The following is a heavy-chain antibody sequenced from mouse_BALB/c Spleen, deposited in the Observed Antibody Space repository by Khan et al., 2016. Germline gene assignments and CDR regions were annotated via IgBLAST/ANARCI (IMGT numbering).Heavy chain of an antibody. CDR2: INPSTGYT. Sequence: QVRLQQSGAELAKPGASVKMSCKASGYTFTSYWMHWVKQRPGQGLEWIGYINPSTGYTEYNQKFKDKATLTADKSSSTAYMQLSSLTSEDSAVYYCARYGSSYYYAMDYWGQGPSVTVSS. D-gene: IGHD1-1*01. V-gene: IGHV1-7*01. CDR1: GYTFTSYW. J-gene: IGHJ4*01. CDR3: ARYGSSYYYAMDY.